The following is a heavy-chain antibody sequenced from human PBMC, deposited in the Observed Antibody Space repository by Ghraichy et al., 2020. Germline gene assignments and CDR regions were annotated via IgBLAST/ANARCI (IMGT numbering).Heavy chain of an antibody. D-gene: IGHD3-22*01. J-gene: IGHJ4*02. CDR3: ARVRYYDSSGYDDY. V-gene: IGHV3-72*01. CDR2: TRNKANSYTT. CDR1: GFTFSDHY. Sequence: GSLRLSCAASGFTFSDHYMDWVRQAPGKGLEWVGRTRNKANSYTTEYAASVNGRFTISRDDSKNSLYLQMNSLKTEDTAVYYCARVRYYDSSGYDDYWGQGTLVTVSS.